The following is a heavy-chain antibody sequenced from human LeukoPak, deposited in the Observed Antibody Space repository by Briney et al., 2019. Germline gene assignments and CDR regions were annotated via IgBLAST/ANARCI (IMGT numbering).Heavy chain of an antibody. CDR1: GFTFSTYA. Sequence: QPGGSLRLSCVASGFTFSTYAMSWVRQAPGKGLEWVSAISGSGGNTYYADSVKGRFTISRDNSKNTLYLQMNSLRAEDTAVYYCAKENSGACYSACDYWGQGTLVTVSS. CDR2: ISGSGGNT. J-gene: IGHJ4*02. V-gene: IGHV3-23*01. D-gene: IGHD2-15*01. CDR3: AKENSGACYSACDY.